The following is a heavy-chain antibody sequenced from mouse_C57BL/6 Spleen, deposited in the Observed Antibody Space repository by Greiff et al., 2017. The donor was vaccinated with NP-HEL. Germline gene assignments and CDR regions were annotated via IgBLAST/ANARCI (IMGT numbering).Heavy chain of an antibody. V-gene: IGHV2-5*01. Sequence: VQLQQSGPGLVQPSQSLSITCTVSGFSLTSYGVHWVRQSPGKGLEWLGVIWRGGSTDYNAAFMSRLSITKDNSKSQVFFKMNSLQADDTAIYYGAKNRYYDYDGLAYWGQGTLVTVSA. CDR2: IWRGGST. CDR1: GFSLTSYG. CDR3: AKNRYYDYDGLAY. D-gene: IGHD2-4*01. J-gene: IGHJ3*01.